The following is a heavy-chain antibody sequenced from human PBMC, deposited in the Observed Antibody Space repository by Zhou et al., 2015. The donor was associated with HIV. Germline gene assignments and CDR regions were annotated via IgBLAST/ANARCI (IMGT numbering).Heavy chain of an antibody. J-gene: IGHJ6*02. CDR2: IVGRDGNT. Sequence: EVQLVESGGGLAQPGGSLRLSCAASGFTFSNYAMNWFRLTPGKGLEWVSSIVGRDGNTYYAESVKGRFTISRDNSKNTLYLQMNSLRAEDTAVYYCAKDLPLQKDIVVVVAPNQIGYYGMDVWGQGTTVTV. V-gene: IGHV3-23*04. CDR1: GFTFSNYA. D-gene: IGHD2-15*01. CDR3: AKDLPLQKDIVVVVAPNQIGYYGMDV.